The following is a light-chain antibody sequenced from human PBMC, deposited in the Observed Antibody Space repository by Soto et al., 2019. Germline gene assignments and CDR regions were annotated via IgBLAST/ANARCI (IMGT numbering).Light chain of an antibody. CDR1: QSISSY. Sequence: DIQMTQSPSSLSASVGDRVTITCRASQSISSYLNLYQQKPGQAPKLLIYAASSLQSCVPSRFSGSGSGTDFTLTISSLQTEDFGTYYCQQSNSTPLTFGLGTKVEIK. J-gene: IGKJ1*01. CDR3: QQSNSTPLT. V-gene: IGKV1-39*01. CDR2: AAS.